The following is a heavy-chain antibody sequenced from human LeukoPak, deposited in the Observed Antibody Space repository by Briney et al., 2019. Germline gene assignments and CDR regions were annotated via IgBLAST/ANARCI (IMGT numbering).Heavy chain of an antibody. CDR2: ISGSGGNT. V-gene: IGHV3-23*01. D-gene: IGHD6-19*01. CDR3: AKDHELRDSSSSGWYRFDP. CDR1: GFTFTNYA. Sequence: GGSLRLSCAASGFTFTNYAMNWVRQAPGKGLEWVSAISGSGGNTYYADSVKGRFTISRDNSKNTAYLQMNSLGAEDTAVYYCAKDHELRDSSSSGWYRFDPWGQGTLVTVSS. J-gene: IGHJ5*02.